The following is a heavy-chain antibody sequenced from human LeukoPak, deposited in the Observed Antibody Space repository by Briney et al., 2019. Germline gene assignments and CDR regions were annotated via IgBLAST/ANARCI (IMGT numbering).Heavy chain of an antibody. CDR3: ARDRKVRGVIIPVGLPYYYYGMDV. CDR1: GYTFTGYY. CDR2: INPNSGGT. V-gene: IGHV1-2*02. Sequence: ASVKVSCKASGYTFTGYYMHLVRQAPGQGLEWMGWINPNSGGTNYAQKFQGRVTMTRDTSISTAYMELSRLRSDDTAVYYCARDRKVRGVIIPVGLPYYYYGMDVWGQGTTVTVSS. J-gene: IGHJ6*02. D-gene: IGHD3-10*01.